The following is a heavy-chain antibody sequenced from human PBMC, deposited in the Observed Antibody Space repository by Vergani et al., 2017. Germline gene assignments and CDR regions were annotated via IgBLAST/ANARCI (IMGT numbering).Heavy chain of an antibody. Sequence: EVQLVESGGGLVKPGGSLSLSCAASGFTFSNAWMSWVRQAPGKGLEWVGRIKSKTDGGTTDYAAPVKGRFTISRDDSKNTLYLQMNSLKTEDTAVYYCTTDEHYDFWSGYSTGAFDIWGQGTMVTVSS. CDR2: IKSKTDGGTT. CDR3: TTDEHYDFWSGYSTGAFDI. D-gene: IGHD3-3*01. J-gene: IGHJ3*02. CDR1: GFTFSNAW. V-gene: IGHV3-15*01.